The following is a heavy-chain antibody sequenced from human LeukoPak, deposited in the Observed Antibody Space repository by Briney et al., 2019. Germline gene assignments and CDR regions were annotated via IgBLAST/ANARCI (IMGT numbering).Heavy chain of an antibody. V-gene: IGHV4-38-2*02. Sequence: SETLSLTCTVSGYSISSGYYWGWIRQPPGKGLEWIGSIYHSGSTYYNPSLKSRVTISVDTSKNQFSLKLSSVTAADTAVYYCARGGPTPITYYYDSSGYLGRPNFDYWGQGTLVTVSS. CDR1: GYSISSGYY. CDR3: ARGGPTPITYYYDSSGYLGRPNFDY. CDR2: IYHSGST. D-gene: IGHD3-22*01. J-gene: IGHJ4*02.